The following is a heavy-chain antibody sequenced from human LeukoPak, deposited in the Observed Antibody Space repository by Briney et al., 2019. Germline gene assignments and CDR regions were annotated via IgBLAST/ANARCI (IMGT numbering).Heavy chain of an antibody. J-gene: IGHJ6*02. CDR2: ISGSGGST. V-gene: IGHV3-23*01. CDR3: AREGEPLGYFSYNMAV. CDR1: GFTFTSYA. Sequence: GRSLRLSCAASGFTFTSYAMSWVRQAPGKGLEWVSAISGSGGSTYYADSVKGRFTISRDNSKNTLYLQMNSLRAEDTAVYYCAREGEPLGYFSYNMAVWGRGTTVTVSS. D-gene: IGHD1-14*01.